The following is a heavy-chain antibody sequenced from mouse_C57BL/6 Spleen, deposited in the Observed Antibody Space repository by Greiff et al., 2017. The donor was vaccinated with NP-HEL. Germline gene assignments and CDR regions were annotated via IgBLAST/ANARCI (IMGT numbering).Heavy chain of an antibody. CDR1: GYTFTEYT. CDR2: FYPGSGSI. Sequence: VQLQQSGAELVKPGASVKLSCKASGYTFTEYTIHWVKQRSGQGLEWIGWFYPGSGSIKYNEKFKDKATLTADKSSSTVYMELSRLTSEDSAVYFCARHEDDDGLKGYWYFDVWGTGTTVTVSS. CDR3: ARHEDDDGLKGYWYFDV. J-gene: IGHJ1*03. V-gene: IGHV1-62-2*01. D-gene: IGHD2-3*01.